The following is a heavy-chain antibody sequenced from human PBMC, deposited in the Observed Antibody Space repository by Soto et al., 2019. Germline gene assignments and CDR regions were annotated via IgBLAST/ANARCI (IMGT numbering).Heavy chain of an antibody. V-gene: IGHV1-18*01. J-gene: IGHJ4*02. CDR3: ARDWRIGTIFSPHQGDFDY. Sequence: QVQLVQSGAEVKKPGASVKVSCKASGYTFTSYGISWVRQAPGQGLEWMGWISAYNGNTNYAQKLQGRVTMTTDTATSIAYMELRSLRSDDTAVYYCARDWRIGTIFSPHQGDFDYWGQGTLVTVSA. D-gene: IGHD3-9*01. CDR2: ISAYNGNT. CDR1: GYTFTSYG.